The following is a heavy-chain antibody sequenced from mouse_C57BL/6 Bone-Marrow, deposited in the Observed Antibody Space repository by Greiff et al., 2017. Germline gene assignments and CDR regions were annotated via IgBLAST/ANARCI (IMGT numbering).Heavy chain of an antibody. J-gene: IGHJ2*01. D-gene: IGHD2-3*01. CDR2: ILPGSGST. V-gene: IGHV1-9*01. CDR1: GYTFTGYW. CDR3: ARLNDSYYFGGYFDY. Sequence: LVESGAELMKPGASVKLSCKATGYTFTGYWIEWVKQRPGHGLEWIGEILPGSGSTNYNEKFKGKATFTADTSSNTAYMQLSSLTTEDSAMYYCARLNDSYYFGGYFDYWGQGTTLTVSS.